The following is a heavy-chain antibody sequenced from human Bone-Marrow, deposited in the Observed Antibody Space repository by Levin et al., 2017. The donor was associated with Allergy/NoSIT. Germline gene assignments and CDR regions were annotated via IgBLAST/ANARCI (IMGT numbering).Heavy chain of an antibody. CDR1: GFTFSSYG. CDR2: ISYDGSNK. J-gene: IGHJ4*02. D-gene: IGHD6-13*01. V-gene: IGHV3-30*18. CDR3: AKESRRYSSSSLGGY. Sequence: SCAASGFTFSSYGMHWVRQAPGKGLEWVAVISYDGSNKYYADSVKGRFTISRDNSKNTLYLQMNSLRAEDTAVYYCAKESRRYSSSSLGGYWGQGTLVTVSS.